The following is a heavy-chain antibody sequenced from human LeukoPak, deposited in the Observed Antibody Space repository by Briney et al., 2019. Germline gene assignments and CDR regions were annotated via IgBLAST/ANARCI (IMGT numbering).Heavy chain of an antibody. J-gene: IGHJ4*02. V-gene: IGHV3-53*01. CDR3: ARGGYSSGWYRD. CDR1: GFTVSTNY. D-gene: IGHD6-19*01. Sequence: GGSLRLSCAASGFTVSTNYMNWVRQAPGKGPEWVSVVYSGGSTYYADSVKGRFTISRDNSQNTLYLQMNSLRAEDTAVYYCARGGYSSGWYRDWGQGTLVTVSS. CDR2: VYSGGST.